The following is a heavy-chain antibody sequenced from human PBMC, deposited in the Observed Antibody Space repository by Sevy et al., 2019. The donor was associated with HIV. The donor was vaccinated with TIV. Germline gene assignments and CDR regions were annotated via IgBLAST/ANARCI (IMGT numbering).Heavy chain of an antibody. CDR1: GFTFSSYW. J-gene: IGHJ4*02. V-gene: IGHV3-74*01. D-gene: IGHD3-22*01. CDR2: INSDGSSI. Sequence: GGSLRLSCAASGFTFSSYWMHWVRQAPGKGLVWVSRINSDGSSINYADSVKGRFTISRDNAKNTLYLQMNSLRVEDTAVYYCARGPYHSNPTCDNWGQGTLVTVSS. CDR3: ARGPYHSNPTCDN.